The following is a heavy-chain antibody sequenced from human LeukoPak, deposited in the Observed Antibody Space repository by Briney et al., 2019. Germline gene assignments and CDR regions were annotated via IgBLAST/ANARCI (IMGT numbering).Heavy chain of an antibody. D-gene: IGHD6-19*01. Sequence: GGSLRLSCAASGFTFSSYAMHWVRQAPGKGLEWVAVISYDGSNKYYADSVKGRFTISRDNSKNTLYLQMNSLRAEDTAVYYCARDRVSGWYYEAAYWGQGTLVTVSS. CDR1: GFTFSSYA. J-gene: IGHJ4*02. CDR2: ISYDGSNK. V-gene: IGHV3-30-3*01. CDR3: ARDRVSGWYYEAAY.